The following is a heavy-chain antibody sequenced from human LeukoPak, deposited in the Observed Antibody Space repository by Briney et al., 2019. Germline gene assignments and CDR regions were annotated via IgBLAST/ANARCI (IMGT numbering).Heavy chain of an antibody. D-gene: IGHD5-18*01. CDR2: IYYSGST. V-gene: IGHV4-39*01. J-gene: IGHJ5*02. Sequence: SETLSLTCTVSSGSISSSSYYWGWIRQPPGKGLEWIGSIYYSGSTYHNPSLRSRVTISVDTSKNQFSVRLSSVTAADTAVYYCASLLGEYTYVYHWGQGTLVTVSS. CDR3: ASLLGEYTYVYH. CDR1: SGSISSSSYY.